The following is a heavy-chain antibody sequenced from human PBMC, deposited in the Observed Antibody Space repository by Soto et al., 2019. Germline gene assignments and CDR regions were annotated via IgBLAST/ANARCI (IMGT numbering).Heavy chain of an antibody. Sequence: ASVKVSCKASGYTFTSYYMHWVRQAPGQGLEWMGIINPSGGSTSYAQKFQGRVTMTRGTSTSTVYMELSSLRSEDTAVYYCARGFRYYYDSSGYYSTSYYYYGMDVWGQGTTVTVSS. CDR3: ARGFRYYYDSSGYYSTSYYYYGMDV. CDR2: INPSGGST. V-gene: IGHV1-46*01. D-gene: IGHD3-22*01. J-gene: IGHJ6*02. CDR1: GYTFTSYY.